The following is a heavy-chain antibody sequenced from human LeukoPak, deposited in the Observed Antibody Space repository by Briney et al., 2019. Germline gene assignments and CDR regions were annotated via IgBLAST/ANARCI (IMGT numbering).Heavy chain of an antibody. J-gene: IGHJ3*02. CDR3: ARPPVSGTLNDAFDI. CDR1: GGPFSNYG. V-gene: IGHV1-69*13. Sequence: SVKVSCKVSGGPFSNYGLSWVRQAPGQGLEWMGGIVPIFPSTNYAQNFQGRVTITADESTSTVYMELSSLRTDDTAVYYCARPPVSGTLNDAFDIWGQGTVVTVSS. CDR2: IVPIFPST. D-gene: IGHD1/OR15-1a*01.